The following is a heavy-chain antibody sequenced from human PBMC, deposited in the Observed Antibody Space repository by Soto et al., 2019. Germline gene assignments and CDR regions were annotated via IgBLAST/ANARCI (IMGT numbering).Heavy chain of an antibody. Sequence: SETLSLSCTVSGGSISSEGYYWSWFRQLPGKGLEWIGDIYYSGTTYHNPSLRSRLTISGDASKNQFSLKLSSVTAADTALYYCARGRGYSYGPYYFDYWGQGTLVTVSS. CDR3: ARGRGYSYGPYYFDY. CDR2: IYYSGTT. CDR1: GGSISSEGYY. V-gene: IGHV4-31*03. J-gene: IGHJ4*02. D-gene: IGHD5-18*01.